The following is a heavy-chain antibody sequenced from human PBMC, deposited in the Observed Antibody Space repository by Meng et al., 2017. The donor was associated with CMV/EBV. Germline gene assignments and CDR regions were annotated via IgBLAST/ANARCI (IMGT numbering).Heavy chain of an antibody. D-gene: IGHD6-13*01. V-gene: IGHV6-1*01. J-gene: IGHJ6*02. CDR3: AREEAAAGRTNYYYYGMDV. Sequence: SETLSLTCGISGDSVSSNSAAWNWIRQSPSRGLEWLGRTYYRSKWYNDYAVSVKSRITINPDTSKNQFSLQLNSVTPEDTAVYYCAREEAAAGRTNYYYYGMDVWGQGTTVTVSS. CDR2: TYYRSKWYN. CDR1: GDSVSSNSAA.